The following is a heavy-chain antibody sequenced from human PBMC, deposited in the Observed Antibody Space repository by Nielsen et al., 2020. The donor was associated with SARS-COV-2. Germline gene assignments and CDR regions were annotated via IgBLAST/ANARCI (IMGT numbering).Heavy chain of an antibody. Sequence: RQAPGKGLEWVAVISYDGSNKYYADSVKGRFTISRDNSKNTLYLQMNSLRAEDTAVYYCARDRVWGSYRGLDYWGQGTLVTVSS. CDR3: ARDRVWGSYRGLDY. D-gene: IGHD3-16*02. CDR2: ISYDGSNK. J-gene: IGHJ4*02. V-gene: IGHV3-30-3*01.